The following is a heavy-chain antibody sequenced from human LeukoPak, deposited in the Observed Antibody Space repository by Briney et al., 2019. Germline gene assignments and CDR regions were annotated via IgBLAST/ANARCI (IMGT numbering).Heavy chain of an antibody. D-gene: IGHD5-12*01. J-gene: IGHJ4*02. V-gene: IGHV1-18*01. CDR3: ARDNGGYDLRSRDDFDY. Sequence: ASVKVSCKASGYTFTSYGISWARQAPGQGLEWMGWISAYNGNTNYAQKLQGRVTMTTDTSTSTAYMELRSLRSDDTAVYYCARDNGGYDLRSRDDFDYWGQGTLVTVSS. CDR1: GYTFTSYG. CDR2: ISAYNGNT.